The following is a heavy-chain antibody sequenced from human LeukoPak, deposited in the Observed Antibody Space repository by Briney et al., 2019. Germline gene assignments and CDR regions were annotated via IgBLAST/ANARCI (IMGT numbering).Heavy chain of an antibody. CDR2: ISSGGNSI. J-gene: IGHJ4*02. D-gene: IGHD6-6*01. CDR3: AAVGRSSRPGY. CDR1: GLTFTTYE. Sequence: GGSLRFSCAASGLTFTTYEMNWVRQAPGKGLEWVSYISSGGNSIYYADSVKGRFTISRDNAKNSLYLQMNSLRAGDTAVYYCAAVGRSSRPGYWGQGTLVTVSS. V-gene: IGHV3-48*03.